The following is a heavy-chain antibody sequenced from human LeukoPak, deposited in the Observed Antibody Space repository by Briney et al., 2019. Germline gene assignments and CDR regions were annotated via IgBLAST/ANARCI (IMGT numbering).Heavy chain of an antibody. V-gene: IGHV1-18*01. CDR2: ISAYNGNT. CDR1: GYTFTSYG. J-gene: IGHJ4*01. D-gene: IGHD1-26*01. Sequence: ASVKVSCKASGYTFTSYGISWVRQAPGQGLEWMGWISAYNGNTNYAQKLQGRVTMTTDTSTSTAYMELRSLRSDDTAVYYCARVARVGASNGYFDYWRQGTLVTVSS. CDR3: ARVARVGASNGYFDY.